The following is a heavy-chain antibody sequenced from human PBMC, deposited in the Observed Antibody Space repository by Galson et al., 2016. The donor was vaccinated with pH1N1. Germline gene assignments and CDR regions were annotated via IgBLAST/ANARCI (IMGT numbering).Heavy chain of an antibody. CDR2: SKSKTDGGTT. Sequence: SLRLSCAASGFTFSNARMNWVRQAPGKGLEWVGRSKSKTDGGTTDYAAPVKGRFTVSRDDSKNTLYLEMNSLKTEDTAVYYCATEYYLASGTDPLVGYYGMDVCGQGTTVTVSS. D-gene: IGHD3-10*01. V-gene: IGHV3-15*01. CDR1: GFTFSNAR. J-gene: IGHJ6*02. CDR3: ATEYYLASGTDPLVGYYGMDV.